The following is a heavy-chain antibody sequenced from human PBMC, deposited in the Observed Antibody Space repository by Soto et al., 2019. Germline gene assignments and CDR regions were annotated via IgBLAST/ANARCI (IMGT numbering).Heavy chain of an antibody. CDR1: GFTFSSYA. CDR3: ARDVSIYDSRGYFQH. Sequence: QVQLVESGGGVVQPGRSLRLSCAASGFTFSSYAMHWVRQAPGKGLEWVSVISFDGSNKYYADSVKGRFTISRDNSRNTLYLQMNSLRAEDTAVDYCARDVSIYDSRGYFQHWGQGTLVTVSS. CDR2: ISFDGSNK. J-gene: IGHJ1*01. V-gene: IGHV3-30-3*01. D-gene: IGHD3-22*01.